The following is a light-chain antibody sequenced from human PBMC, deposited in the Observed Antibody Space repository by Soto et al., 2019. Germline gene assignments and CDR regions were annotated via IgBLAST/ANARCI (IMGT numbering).Light chain of an antibody. Sequence: QTVVTQSPSASASLGASVKLTCTLDSGHSRYAIAWHQQQPEKGPRFLMKLNSDGSHNKGDGIPDRFSGSSSGTERYLTISTLQSEDEADYYCQAWATGIVVFGGGTKVTVL. CDR1: SGHSRYA. CDR2: LNSDGSH. CDR3: QAWATGIVV. V-gene: IGLV4-69*01. J-gene: IGLJ2*01.